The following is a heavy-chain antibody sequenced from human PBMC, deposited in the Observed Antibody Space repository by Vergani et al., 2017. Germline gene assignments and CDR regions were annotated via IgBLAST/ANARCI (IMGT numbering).Heavy chain of an antibody. CDR1: GGSINSHNYY. V-gene: IGHV4-61*02. CDR2: IHTSGGT. D-gene: IGHD2-15*01. Sequence: QVQLQESGPGLVKPSQTMSLTCTVSGGSINSHNYYWSWIRQPAGKGLEWIGRIHTSGGTNYNPSLRSRATMSEDSSKNQFSLNLTSVTAADAAVYFCAEGSSHGGSCYKHLFDYWGQGIMVTVTS. J-gene: IGHJ4*02. CDR3: AEGSSHGGSCYKHLFDY.